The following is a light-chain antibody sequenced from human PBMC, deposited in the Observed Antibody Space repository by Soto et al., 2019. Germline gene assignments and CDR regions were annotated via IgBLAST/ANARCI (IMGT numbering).Light chain of an antibody. Sequence: QSVLTQSPSASASLGASVKLTCTLSSGHSSYVITWHQHQPEKGPRYLMKLNSDGSHNKGDGIPDRFSGSSSGTERYLTISSLQSEDEADYYCQTWGTGIRVFGGGTKATVL. CDR3: QTWGTGIRV. J-gene: IGLJ3*02. V-gene: IGLV4-69*01. CDR1: SGHSSYV. CDR2: LNSDGSH.